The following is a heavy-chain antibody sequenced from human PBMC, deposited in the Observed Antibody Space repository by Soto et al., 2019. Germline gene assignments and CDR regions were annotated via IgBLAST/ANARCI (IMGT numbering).Heavy chain of an antibody. V-gene: IGHV3-48*03. CDR3: ARGGIH. CDR2: VSGSGTT. J-gene: IGHJ4*02. D-gene: IGHD6-13*01. Sequence: GSLRLSCVASGYTFNSHEMNWIRQTPGKRLEWISSVSGSGTTKYADSVKGRFTISRDNAHKSIYLQMNSLRVEDTGVYYCARGGIHWGQGVLVIVSS. CDR1: GYTFNSHE.